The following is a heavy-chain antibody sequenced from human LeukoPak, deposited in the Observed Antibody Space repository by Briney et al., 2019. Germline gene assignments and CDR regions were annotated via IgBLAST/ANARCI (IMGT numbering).Heavy chain of an antibody. CDR1: GGTFSSYA. V-gene: IGHV1-69*04. J-gene: IGHJ5*02. D-gene: IGHD3-9*01. CDR2: IIPILGIA. Sequence: SVKVSCKASGGTFSSYAISWVRQAPGQGLEWMGRIIPILGIANYAQKFQGRVTITADKSTSTAYMELSSLRSEDTAVYYCAREAYYDILTGYYSNWLDPWGQGTLVTVSS. CDR3: AREAYYDILTGYYSNWLDP.